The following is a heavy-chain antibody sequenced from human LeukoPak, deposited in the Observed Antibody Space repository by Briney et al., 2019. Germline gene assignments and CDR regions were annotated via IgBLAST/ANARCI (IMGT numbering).Heavy chain of an antibody. J-gene: IGHJ3*02. D-gene: IGHD6-13*01. Sequence: SETLSLTCAVYGGSFSGYYWSWIRQPPGKGLEWIGEINHSGSTNYNPSLKSRVTISVDTSKNQFSLKLSSVTAADTAVYYCARAVGYSSSWCWDDAFDIWGQGTMVTVSS. CDR2: INHSGST. CDR3: ARAVGYSSSWCWDDAFDI. V-gene: IGHV4-34*01. CDR1: GGSFSGYY.